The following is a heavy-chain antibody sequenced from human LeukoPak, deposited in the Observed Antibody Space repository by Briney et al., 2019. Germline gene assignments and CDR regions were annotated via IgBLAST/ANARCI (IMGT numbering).Heavy chain of an antibody. D-gene: IGHD6-13*01. CDR1: GGSISSSSYY. J-gene: IGHJ5*02. Sequence: SETLSLTCTVSGGSISSSSYYWGWIRQPPGKGLGWIGSIYYSGSTYYNPSLKSRVTISVDTSKNQFSLKLSSVTAADTAVYYCFRSSWHPGWFDPWGQGTLVTVSS. CDR3: FRSSWHPGWFDP. V-gene: IGHV4-39*07. CDR2: IYYSGST.